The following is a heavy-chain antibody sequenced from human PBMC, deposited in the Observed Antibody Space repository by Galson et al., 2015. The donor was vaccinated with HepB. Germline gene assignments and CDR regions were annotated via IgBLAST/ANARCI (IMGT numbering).Heavy chain of an antibody. V-gene: IGHV3-15*01. D-gene: IGHD2-21*02. CDR3: TTAAVVTLIGQDEEAFDI. CDR1: GFTFSNVW. CDR2: IKSTNDGGTT. J-gene: IGHJ3*02. Sequence: SLRLSCAASGFTFSNVWMSWVRQAPGKGLEWVGRIKSTNDGGTTDYAAPVKGRFTISRDDSKNTLYLQMNSLKTEDTAVYYCTTAAVVTLIGQDEEAFDIWGQGTMVTVSS.